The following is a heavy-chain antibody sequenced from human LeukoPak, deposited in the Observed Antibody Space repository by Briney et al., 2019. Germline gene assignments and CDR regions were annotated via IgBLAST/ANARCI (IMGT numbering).Heavy chain of an antibody. J-gene: IGHJ3*02. D-gene: IGHD3-22*01. CDR2: IYSGGST. CDR1: GFTFNTHW. CDR3: AGDSDYYYDNTMDAFDI. Sequence: GGSLRLSCAVSGFTFNTHWMSWVRQAPGKWLEWVSVIYSGGSTYYADSVKGRFTISRDNSKNTLYLQMNSLRAEDTAVYYGAGDSDYYYDNTMDAFDIWGQGTMVTVSS. V-gene: IGHV3-53*01.